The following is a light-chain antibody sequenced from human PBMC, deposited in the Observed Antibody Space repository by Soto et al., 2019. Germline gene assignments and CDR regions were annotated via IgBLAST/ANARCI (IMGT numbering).Light chain of an antibody. CDR3: QQYNNWPPVRT. Sequence: EIVMTQSPDTLSVSPGEGGTLSCRASQSVSRNVAWYQQKPGQAPRLLIYGGSTRVTGIPARFSGSGSGTEFTLTISSLQSEDLAVYYCQQYNNWPPVRTFGQGTKVEIK. J-gene: IGKJ1*01. CDR2: GGS. V-gene: IGKV3-15*01. CDR1: QSVSRN.